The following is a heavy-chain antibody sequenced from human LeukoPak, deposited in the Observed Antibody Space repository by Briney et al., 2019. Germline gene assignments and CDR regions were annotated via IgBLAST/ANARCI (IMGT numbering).Heavy chain of an antibody. CDR3: AKNKVISRGSSWPAFDY. J-gene: IGHJ4*02. Sequence: GRSLRLSCAASGFTFSSYAMHWVRQAPGKGLEWVAVISYDGSNKYYADSVKGRFTISRDNSKNTLYLQMNSLRAEDTAVYYCAKNKVISRGSSWPAFDYWGQGTLVTVSS. CDR1: GFTFSSYA. CDR2: ISYDGSNK. V-gene: IGHV3-30*04. D-gene: IGHD6-13*01.